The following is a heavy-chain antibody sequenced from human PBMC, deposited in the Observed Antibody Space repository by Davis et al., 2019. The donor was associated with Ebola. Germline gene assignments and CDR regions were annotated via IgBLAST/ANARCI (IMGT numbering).Heavy chain of an antibody. V-gene: IGHV1-8*01. CDR1: GYTFTIYD. CDR2: MNPKTGDT. D-gene: IGHD1-26*01. J-gene: IGHJ4*02. CDR3: TKRVGSRSGFEN. Sequence: ASVKVSCKASGYTFTIYDINWVRQAPGQGLEWMGWMNPKTGDTGFAQKFQGRITMTRNLSMNMAYMELSSLRSDDTAVYYCTKRVGSRSGFENWGQGSLVTVSS.